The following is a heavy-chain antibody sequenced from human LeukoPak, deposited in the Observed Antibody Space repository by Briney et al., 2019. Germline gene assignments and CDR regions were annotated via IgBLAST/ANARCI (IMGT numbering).Heavy chain of an antibody. Sequence: GGSLRLSCAASGFTFSRYGMHWVRQAAGKGLEWVAFIRYDEKSKFYADSVKGRFTISRDNSKNTLYLEVNSLRVEDTAVYYCAKDLAPVATYCYYMDVWGKGTTVTVSS. CDR2: IRYDEKSK. V-gene: IGHV3-30*02. CDR3: AKDLAPVATYCYYMDV. J-gene: IGHJ6*03. CDR1: GFTFSRYG.